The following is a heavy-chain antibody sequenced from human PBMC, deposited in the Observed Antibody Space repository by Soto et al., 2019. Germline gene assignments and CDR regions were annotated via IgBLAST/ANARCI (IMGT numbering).Heavy chain of an antibody. CDR3: AREVRVELNWFDP. J-gene: IGHJ5*02. CDR1: GFTVSSNY. CDR2: IYSGGST. Sequence: EVQLVETGGGLIQPGGSLRLSCAASGFTVSSNYMSWVRQAPGKGLEWVSVIYSGGSTYYADSVKGRLTISRDNSKNTLYLQMNSLRAEDTAVYYCAREVRVELNWFDPWGQGTLVTVSS. V-gene: IGHV3-53*02. D-gene: IGHD1-1*01.